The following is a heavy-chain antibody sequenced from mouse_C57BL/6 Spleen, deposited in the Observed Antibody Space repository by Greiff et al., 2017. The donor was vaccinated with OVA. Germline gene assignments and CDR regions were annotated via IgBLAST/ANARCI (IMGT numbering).Heavy chain of an antibody. J-gene: IGHJ2*01. Sequence: EVQLVESGGGLVKPGGSLKLSCAASGFTFSSYAMSWVRQTPEKRLEWVATISDGGSYTYSPDNVKGRFTISRDNAKNNLYLQMSHLKSEDSALYYCASSPITTVVATYFDYWGQVTTLTVSS. CDR1: GFTFSSYA. CDR2: ISDGGSYT. CDR3: ASSPITTVVATYFDY. V-gene: IGHV5-4*01. D-gene: IGHD1-1*01.